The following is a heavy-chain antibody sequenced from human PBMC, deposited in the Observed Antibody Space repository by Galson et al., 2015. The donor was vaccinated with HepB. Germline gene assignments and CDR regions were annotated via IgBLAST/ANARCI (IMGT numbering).Heavy chain of an antibody. D-gene: IGHD3-22*01. V-gene: IGHV3-23*01. CDR2: ISGSGGST. CDR3: AKYYYDSSGYHQGFDY. J-gene: IGHJ4*02. Sequence: SLRLSCAASGFTFSSYAMSWVRQAPGKGLEWVSAISGSGGSTYYADSVKGRFTISRDNSKNTLYLQMNSLRAEDTAVYYCAKYYYDSSGYHQGFDYWGQGTLVTVSS. CDR1: GFTFSSYA.